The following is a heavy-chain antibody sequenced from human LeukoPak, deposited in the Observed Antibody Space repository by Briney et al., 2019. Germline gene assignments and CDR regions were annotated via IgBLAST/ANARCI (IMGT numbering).Heavy chain of an antibody. J-gene: IGHJ4*02. Sequence: PAGSLRLSCAASGFTFSSYSMNWVRQAPGKGLEWVSSISSSSSYIYYADSVKGRFTISRDNAKNSLYLQMNSLRAEDTAVYYCARDRSQYYDSSGYYHDYWGQGTLVTVSS. CDR1: GFTFSSYS. V-gene: IGHV3-21*01. CDR3: ARDRSQYYDSSGYYHDY. CDR2: ISSSSSYI. D-gene: IGHD3-22*01.